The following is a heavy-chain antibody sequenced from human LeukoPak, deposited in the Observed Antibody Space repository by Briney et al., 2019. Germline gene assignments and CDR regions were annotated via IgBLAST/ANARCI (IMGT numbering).Heavy chain of an antibody. D-gene: IGHD6-19*01. CDR2: ISYDGSNK. CDR1: GFTFSSYA. J-gene: IGHJ4*02. Sequence: PGGSLRLSCAASGFTFSSYAMHWVRQAPGKGLEWVAVISYDGSNKYYADSVKGRFTISRDNSKNTLYLQMNSLRAEDTAVYYCARVPDPGIAVAGFDYWGQGTLVTVSS. CDR3: ARVPDPGIAVAGFDY. V-gene: IGHV3-30-3*01.